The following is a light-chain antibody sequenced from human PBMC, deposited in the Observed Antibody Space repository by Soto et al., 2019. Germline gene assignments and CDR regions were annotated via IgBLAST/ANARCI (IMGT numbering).Light chain of an antibody. CDR2: GNS. V-gene: IGLV1-40*01. CDR1: SSNIGAGYD. J-gene: IGLJ2*01. CDR3: QSYDTSLSGSV. Sequence: QSVLTQPPSVSGAPGQRVTISCTGSSSNIGAGYDVHWYQQLPGTAPKVFIYGNSNRPSGVPDRFSGSKSGTSASLAITGLQAEDEAEYYCQSYDTSLSGSVFGGGTKLTVL.